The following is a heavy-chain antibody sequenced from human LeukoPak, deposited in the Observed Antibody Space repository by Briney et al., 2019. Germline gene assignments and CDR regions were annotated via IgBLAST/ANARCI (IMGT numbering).Heavy chain of an antibody. CDR2: IRYDGSNK. CDR1: GFTFSSYG. Sequence: PGGSLRLSCAASGFTFSSYGMHWVRQAPGKGLEWVAFIRYDGSNKYYADSVKGRFTISRDNSKNTLYLQMNSLRAEDTAVYYCAKDALLPPFFEEWLPRRNNWFDPWGQGTLVTVSS. V-gene: IGHV3-30*02. D-gene: IGHD3-3*01. J-gene: IGHJ5*02. CDR3: AKDALLPPFFEEWLPRRNNWFDP.